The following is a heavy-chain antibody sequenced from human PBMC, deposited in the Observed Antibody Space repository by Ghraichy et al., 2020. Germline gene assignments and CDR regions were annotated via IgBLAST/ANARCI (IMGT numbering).Heavy chain of an antibody. CDR3: ARGYSSGLSSITYYYYYYMDV. Sequence: SETLSLTCAVYGGSFSGCCWSWSRQPPGPGLEWTGDVNNIESTNYNPSLKSRVTISVDTSKNQVSLKLSSVTAADTAVYYCARGYSSGLSSITYYYYYYMDVWGKATTVSVSS. V-gene: IGHV4-34*01. D-gene: IGHD6-19*01. J-gene: IGHJ6*03. CDR2: VNNIEST. CDR1: GGSFSGCC.